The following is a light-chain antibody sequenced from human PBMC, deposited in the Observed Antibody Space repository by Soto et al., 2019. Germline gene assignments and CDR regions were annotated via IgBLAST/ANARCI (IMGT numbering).Light chain of an antibody. Sequence: QSVLTQSPSASASLGASVKLTCTLSSGHSSYTIAWHQQQPEKGPRYLMKLNSDGSHRKGDGSPDRFSGSSSGAERYHTISRRPSECDADYSCQTWGTGFRVFGGGTKVTVL. CDR1: SGHSSYT. J-gene: IGLJ3*02. CDR2: LNSDGSH. CDR3: QTWGTGFRV. V-gene: IGLV4-69*01.